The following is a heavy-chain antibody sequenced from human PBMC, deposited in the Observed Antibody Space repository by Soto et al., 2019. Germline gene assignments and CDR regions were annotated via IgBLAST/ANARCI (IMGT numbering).Heavy chain of an antibody. V-gene: IGHV4-4*02. D-gene: IGHD6-19*01. Sequence: QVQLQESGPRLVKPSGTLSLTCAVSGDSVTSNVWWSWVRQPPGKGLEWIGEAYHNGLTDYNPSLKSRVTMSVDTSKNDIALKLTSLTAADTAIYYWAGDAAVPGESDRFDYWGQGTLDTVSS. CDR3: AGDAAVPGESDRFDY. CDR2: AYHNGLT. J-gene: IGHJ4*02. CDR1: GDSVTSNVW.